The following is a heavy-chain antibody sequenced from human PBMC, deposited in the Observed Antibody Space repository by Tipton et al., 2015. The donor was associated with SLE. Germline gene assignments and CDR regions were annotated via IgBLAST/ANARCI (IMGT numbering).Heavy chain of an antibody. V-gene: IGHV4-4*09. Sequence: LRLSCTVSGGSISSYYWSWIRQPPGKGLEWIDYIYTSGSTNYNPSLKSRVTISVDTSKNQFSLKLSSVTAADTAVYYCARSLGYWFDPWGQGTLVTVSS. CDR2: IYTSGST. CDR1: GGSISSYY. J-gene: IGHJ5*02. CDR3: ARSLGYWFDP.